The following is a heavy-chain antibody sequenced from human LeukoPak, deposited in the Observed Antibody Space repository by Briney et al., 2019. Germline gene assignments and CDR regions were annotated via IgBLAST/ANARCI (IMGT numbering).Heavy chain of an antibody. J-gene: IGHJ4*02. CDR1: GYTLSGYW. Sequence: GGSLRLSCAASGYTLSGYWMSWVRQAPGKGLEWVARLHADGIERYYVDPVKGRFTISRDNAKISLHLQMYSLRLDDTAVYYCARGGYSFDYLGQGTLVTVSS. CDR2: LHADGIER. CDR3: ARGGYSFDY. D-gene: IGHD5-12*01. V-gene: IGHV3-7*01.